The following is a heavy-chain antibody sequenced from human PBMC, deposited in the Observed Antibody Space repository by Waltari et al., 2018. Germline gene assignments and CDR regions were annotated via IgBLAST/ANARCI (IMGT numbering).Heavy chain of an antibody. CDR1: GYSFTSYG. V-gene: IGHV1-18*01. CDR2: IAAYNGKT. J-gene: IGHJ6*02. CDR3: ARVGDVVWHAMDV. Sequence: QVQLVQSGAEVKKPGASVKVSCKTSGYSFTSYGITWVRKAPGQGLEWMGWIAAYNGKTEYAQKGHVRVWMTMDIGTSTVYMELRSLRSDDTAVYYFARVGDVVWHAMDVWGQGTTVTVSS. D-gene: IGHD3-10*02.